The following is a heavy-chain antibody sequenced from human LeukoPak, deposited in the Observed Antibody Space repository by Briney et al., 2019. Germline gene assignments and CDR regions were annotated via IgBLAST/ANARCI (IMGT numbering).Heavy chain of an antibody. V-gene: IGHV3-21*01. CDR3: ARGVGNYRYYFDF. Sequence: GGSLRLSCAASGFTFSSYSMNWVRQAPGKGLEWVSSISSSSSYIYYADSVKGRFTISRDNAKNSLYLQMNSLRAEDTAVYYCARGVGNYRYYFDFWGQGTLVTVSS. J-gene: IGHJ4*02. CDR1: GFTFSSYS. CDR2: ISSSSSYI. D-gene: IGHD3-22*01.